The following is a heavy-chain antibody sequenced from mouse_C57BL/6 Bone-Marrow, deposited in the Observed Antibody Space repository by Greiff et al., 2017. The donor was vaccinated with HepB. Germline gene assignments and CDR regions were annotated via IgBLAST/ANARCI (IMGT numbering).Heavy chain of an antibody. CDR3: ARLGTTVVGFDY. J-gene: IGHJ2*01. Sequence: QVQLQQPGAELVKPGASVKLSCKASGYTFTSYWMHWVKQRPGQGLEWIGMIHPNSGSTNYNEKFKSKATLTVDKSSSTAYMQLSSLTSEDSAVYYCARLGTTVVGFDYWRQGTTLTVSS. CDR2: IHPNSGST. CDR1: GYTFTSYW. V-gene: IGHV1-64*01. D-gene: IGHD1-1*01.